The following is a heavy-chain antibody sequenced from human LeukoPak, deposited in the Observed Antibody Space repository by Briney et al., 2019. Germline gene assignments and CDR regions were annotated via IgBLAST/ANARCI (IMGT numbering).Heavy chain of an antibody. J-gene: IGHJ4*02. CDR3: AKAMRSSSAPFDY. CDR1: GFTFSSYA. V-gene: IGHV3-9*01. Sequence: GGSLRLSCAASGFTFSSYAMHWVRQAPGKGLEWVSGISWNSGSIGYADSVKGRFTISRDNAKSSLYLQMNSLRAEDTALYYCAKAMRSSSAPFDYWGQGTLVTVSS. D-gene: IGHD6-6*01. CDR2: ISWNSGSI.